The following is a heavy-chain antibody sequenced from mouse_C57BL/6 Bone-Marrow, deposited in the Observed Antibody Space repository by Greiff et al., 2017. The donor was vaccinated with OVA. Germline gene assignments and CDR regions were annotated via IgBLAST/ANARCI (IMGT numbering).Heavy chain of an antibody. V-gene: IGHV5-4*01. J-gene: IGHJ1*03. CDR1: GFTFSSYA. Sequence: EVQVVESGGGLVKPGGSLKLSCAASGFTFSSYAMSWVRQTPEKRLEWVATISDGGSYTYYPDNVKGRFTISRDNGKNNLYLKMSHRKSEDTAMYYCARDRRYYYGSSYDWYFDVWGTGTTVTVSS. CDR2: ISDGGSYT. CDR3: ARDRRYYYGSSYDWYFDV. D-gene: IGHD1-1*01.